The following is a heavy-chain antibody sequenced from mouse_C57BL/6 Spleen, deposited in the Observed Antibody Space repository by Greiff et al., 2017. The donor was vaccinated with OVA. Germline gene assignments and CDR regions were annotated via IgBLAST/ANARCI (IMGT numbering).Heavy chain of an antibody. CDR3: ARGGKNVDY. Sequence: VQLQQPGAELVMPGASVKLSCKASGYTFTSYWMHWVKQRPGQGLEWIGEIDPSDSYTNYNQKFKGKSTLTVDKSSSTAYMQLSSLTSEDSAVYYCARGGKNVDYWGQGTTLTVSS. CDR1: GYTFTSYW. V-gene: IGHV1-69*01. CDR2: IDPSDSYT. J-gene: IGHJ2*01.